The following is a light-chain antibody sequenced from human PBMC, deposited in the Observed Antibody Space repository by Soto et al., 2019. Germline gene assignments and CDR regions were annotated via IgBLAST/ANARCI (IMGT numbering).Light chain of an antibody. CDR2: GAS. CDR1: QSVSSNY. CDR3: QQYGSSQT. V-gene: IGKV3-20*01. J-gene: IGKJ1*01. Sequence: EILVTQSPGTLSLSPGERVTLSCRASQSVSSNYLAWYQQKPGQAPRLLIYGASSRATGIPDRFSGSGSGTDFTLTISRLEPEDFAVYYCQQYGSSQTFGQGTKVDIK.